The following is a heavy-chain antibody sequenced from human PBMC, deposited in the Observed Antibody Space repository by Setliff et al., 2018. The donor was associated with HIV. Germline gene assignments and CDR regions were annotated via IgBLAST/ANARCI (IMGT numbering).Heavy chain of an antibody. D-gene: IGHD5-18*01. CDR1: GFTLSNFW. CDR2: INTDGSGA. Sequence: GGSLRLSCVASGFTLSNFWMHWVRQAPGKGLVWVSYINTDGSGATYADSVKGRFTISRDNAKNTLYLQMNSLRVEDTAVYYCARDRPHSRFDPWGQGTLVTV. J-gene: IGHJ5*02. CDR3: ARDRPHSRFDP. V-gene: IGHV3-74*01.